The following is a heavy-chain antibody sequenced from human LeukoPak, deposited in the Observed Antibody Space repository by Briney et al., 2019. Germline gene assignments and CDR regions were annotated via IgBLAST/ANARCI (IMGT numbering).Heavy chain of an antibody. CDR2: ISSSSSCI. CDR3: ARVFGNDFWSRYYSSYYYYMDD. V-gene: IGHV3-21*01. D-gene: IGHD3-3*01. J-gene: IGHJ6*03. CDR1: GFTFSSYS. Sequence: PGGSLRLSCAASGFTFSSYSMDWVRQAPGKGLEWVSSISSSSSCIYYADSVKGRFTISRDNAKNSLYLQMNSLRAEDTAVYYCARVFGNDFWSRYYSSYYYYMDDWGKGTKVTVSS.